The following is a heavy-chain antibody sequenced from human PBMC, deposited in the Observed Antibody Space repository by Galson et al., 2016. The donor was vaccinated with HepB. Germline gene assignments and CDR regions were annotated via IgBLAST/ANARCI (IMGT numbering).Heavy chain of an antibody. CDR2: INHSGTT. CDR1: GGSFSDYF. J-gene: IGHJ6*02. Sequence: SETLSLTCDVYGGSFSDYFWSWIRQPPGEGLEWIGEINHSGTTSYNPSLKSRLTISVDTSKNQVSLKLSSVTAADTAIYYCARVNVKLLTGYHVAYTYYGMDVWGQGTTVTVSS. D-gene: IGHD3-9*01. V-gene: IGHV4-34*01. CDR3: ARVNVKLLTGYHVAYTYYGMDV.